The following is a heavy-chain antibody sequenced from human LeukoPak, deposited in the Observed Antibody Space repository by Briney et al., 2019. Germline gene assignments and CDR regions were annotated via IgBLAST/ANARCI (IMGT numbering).Heavy chain of an antibody. Sequence: GGSLRLSCAASGFTFSGYEMTWVRQAPGKGPEWVSFISANSATISYADSVKGRFTISRDNAKNSLYLQMNSLRAEDTAVYYCAIVVAARQGTIDPWGQGTLVTISS. J-gene: IGHJ5*02. CDR3: AIVVAARQGTIDP. CDR2: ISANSATI. CDR1: GFTFSGYE. V-gene: IGHV3-48*03. D-gene: IGHD6-6*01.